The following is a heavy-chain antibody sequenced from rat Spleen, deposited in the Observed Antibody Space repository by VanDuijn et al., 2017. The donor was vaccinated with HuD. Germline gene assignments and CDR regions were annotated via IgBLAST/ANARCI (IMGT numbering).Heavy chain of an antibody. CDR1: GFSLISYS. J-gene: IGHJ2*01. Sequence: QVQLKESGPALVQPSQTLSLTCTVSGFSLISYSVNWVRQPPGKGLEWMGGIWSNGGTDYNSAIKSRLSISRDTSKSQVFLKMNSLQTEDTAIYFCTTYYTGDYFDYWGQGVMVTVSS. CDR3: TTYYTGDYFDY. V-gene: IGHV2-1*01. D-gene: IGHD1-1*01. CDR2: IWSNGGT.